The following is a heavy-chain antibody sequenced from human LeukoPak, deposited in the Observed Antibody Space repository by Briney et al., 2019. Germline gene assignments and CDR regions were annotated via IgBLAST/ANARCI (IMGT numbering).Heavy chain of an antibody. Sequence: PSETLSLTCTVSGGSISSYYWSWIRQPAGKGLEWIGYIYYSGSTNYNPSLKSRVTISVDTSKNQFSLKLSSVTAADTAVYYCARDRGVGATDYFDYWGQGTLVTVSS. CDR1: GGSISSYY. D-gene: IGHD1-26*01. CDR3: ARDRGVGATDYFDY. V-gene: IGHV4-59*01. CDR2: IYYSGST. J-gene: IGHJ4*02.